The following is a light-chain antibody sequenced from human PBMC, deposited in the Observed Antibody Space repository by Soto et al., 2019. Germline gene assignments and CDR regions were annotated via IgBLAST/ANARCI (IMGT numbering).Light chain of an antibody. J-gene: IGKJ5*01. CDR3: QQSYSTPIT. CDR1: QSVSSN. V-gene: IGKV3-15*01. Sequence: EIVITQSPATLSVSPLERATLSCRASQSVSSNLAWYQQKPGQAPRLLIYGASTRATGIPDRFSGSGSGTDFTLTINSLQPEDFATYSCQQSYSTPITFGQGTRLEI. CDR2: GAS.